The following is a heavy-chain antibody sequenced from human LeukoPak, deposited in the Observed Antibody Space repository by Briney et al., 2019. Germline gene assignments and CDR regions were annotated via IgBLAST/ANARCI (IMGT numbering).Heavy chain of an antibody. CDR2: INAGNGNT. V-gene: IGHV1-3*01. CDR3: ARPSEYSSSWYKGRYFQH. J-gene: IGHJ1*01. Sequence: ASVKVSCKASGYTFTSYAMHWVRQAPGQRLEWMGWINAGNGNTKYSQKFQGRVTITRDTSASTAYMELSSLRSEDMAVYYCARPSEYSSSWYKGRYFQHWGQGTLVTVSS. CDR1: GYTFTSYA. D-gene: IGHD6-13*01.